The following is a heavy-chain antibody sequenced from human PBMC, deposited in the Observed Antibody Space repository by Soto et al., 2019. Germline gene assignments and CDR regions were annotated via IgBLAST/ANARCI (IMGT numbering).Heavy chain of an antibody. J-gene: IGHJ6*02. D-gene: IGHD4-17*01. CDR2: INPSGGST. CDR3: AATVVTLSYYGMDV. Sequence: ASVKVSCKASGYTFSTYYMHWVRQAPGQGYEWMGIINPSGGSTTYAQKFQGRVTMTRDTSTTTVYMELSSLRSEDAAVYYCAATVVTLSYYGMDVWGQGTTVTVSS. V-gene: IGHV1-46*01. CDR1: GYTFSTYY.